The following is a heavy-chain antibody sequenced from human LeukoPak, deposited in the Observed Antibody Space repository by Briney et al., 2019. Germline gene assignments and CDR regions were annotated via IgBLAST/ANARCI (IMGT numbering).Heavy chain of an antibody. CDR2: IRYDGSDK. CDR3: ARDPSYDFWSGRGHYMDV. CDR1: GFIFSSYG. J-gene: IGHJ6*03. Sequence: GGSLRLSCAASGFIFSSYGMHWVRQAPGKGLEWVAFIRYDGSDKYYADSVKGRFTISRDNSKNTLYLQMNSLRAEDTAVYYCARDPSYDFWSGRGHYMDVWGKGTKVTVSS. V-gene: IGHV3-30*02. D-gene: IGHD3-3*01.